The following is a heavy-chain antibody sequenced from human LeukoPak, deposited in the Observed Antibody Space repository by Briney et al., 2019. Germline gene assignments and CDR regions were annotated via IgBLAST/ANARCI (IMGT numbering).Heavy chain of an antibody. Sequence: GSLRLSCAASGCSFSTFFMSWIRQAPRKGPEWVSTIDISGGPTYYADSVKGRFTISRDNSKNSLYLQMNSLRAEDTAVYYCAKIVGNYGFDFWGQGTLVTVSS. V-gene: IGHV3-23*01. D-gene: IGHD1-26*01. CDR3: AKIVGNYGFDF. CDR2: IDISGGPT. CDR1: GCSFSTFF. J-gene: IGHJ4*02.